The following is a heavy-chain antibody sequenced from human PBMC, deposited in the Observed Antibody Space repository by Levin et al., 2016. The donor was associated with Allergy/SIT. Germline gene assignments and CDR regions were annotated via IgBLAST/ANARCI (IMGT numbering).Heavy chain of an antibody. CDR3: AGPYGDYEGYYYYGMDV. V-gene: IGHV1-18*01. CDR1: GYTFTSYG. Sequence: ASVKVSCKASGYTFTSYGISWVRQAPGQGLEWMGWISAYNGNTNYAQKLQGRVTMTTDTSTSTAYMELRSLRSDDTAVYYCAGPYGDYEGYYYYGMDVWGQGTTVTVSS. CDR2: ISAYNGNT. J-gene: IGHJ6*02. D-gene: IGHD4-17*01.